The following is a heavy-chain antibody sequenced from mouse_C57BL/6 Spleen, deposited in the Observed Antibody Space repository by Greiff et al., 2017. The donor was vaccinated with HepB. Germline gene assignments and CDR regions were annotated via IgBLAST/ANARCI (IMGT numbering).Heavy chain of an antibody. V-gene: IGHV1-69*01. Sequence: QVQLQQPGAELVMPGASVKLSCKASGYTFTSYWMHWVKQRPGQGLEWIGEIDPSDSYTNYNQKFKGKSTLTADKSSSTAYMQLSSLTSEDSAVYYCARYRDGYPPWFAYWGQGTLVTVSA. CDR2: IDPSDSYT. CDR3: ARYRDGYPPWFAY. D-gene: IGHD2-3*01. J-gene: IGHJ3*01. CDR1: GYTFTSYW.